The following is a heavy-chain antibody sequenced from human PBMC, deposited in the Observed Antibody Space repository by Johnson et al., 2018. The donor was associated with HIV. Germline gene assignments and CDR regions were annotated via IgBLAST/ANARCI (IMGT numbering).Heavy chain of an antibody. D-gene: IGHD5-24*01. V-gene: IGHV3-33*01. CDR2: IWYDGSNK. J-gene: IGHJ3*02. CDR3: ARVRWQIQSVDVFDI. Sequence: QVQLVESGGGVVQPGGSLRISCAASGVTFSSYGMHWVRQAPGKGLAWVAVIWYDGSNKYSAAYVKGRFTISRDNSKNSLYLQMDSLRAEDTAVYYCARVRWQIQSVDVFDIWGQGTMVTVSS. CDR1: GVTFSSYG.